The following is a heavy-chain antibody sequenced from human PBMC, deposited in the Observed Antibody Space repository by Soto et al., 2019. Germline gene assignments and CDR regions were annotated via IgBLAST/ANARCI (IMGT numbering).Heavy chain of an antibody. Sequence: PSETLSLTCTVSGDSISSANNYWSCIRQPPGEGLEWIGFISYSGTTSYSPSLKSRLAISLDTSKNQFSLSLTSVTAADTAVYYCARGRGYSYGLDPWGQGTLVTRLL. J-gene: IGHJ5*02. CDR3: ARGRGYSYGLDP. CDR2: ISYSGTT. CDR1: GDSISSANNY. D-gene: IGHD5-12*01. V-gene: IGHV4-30-4*01.